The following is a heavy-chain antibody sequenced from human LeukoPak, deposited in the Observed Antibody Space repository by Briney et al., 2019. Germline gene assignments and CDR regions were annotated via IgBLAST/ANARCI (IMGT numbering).Heavy chain of an antibody. D-gene: IGHD2-2*01. Sequence: GGSLRLSCAASGFTFSSYAMSWVRQAPGKGLEWVSAISDTGGSTYYADSVKGRFTISRDNSKNTLYLQMSSLRAEDTAVYYCAKNPHANTCTFHDAFDIWGQGTMVTVSS. CDR1: GFTFSSYA. J-gene: IGHJ3*02. CDR2: ISDTGGST. V-gene: IGHV3-23*01. CDR3: AKNPHANTCTFHDAFDI.